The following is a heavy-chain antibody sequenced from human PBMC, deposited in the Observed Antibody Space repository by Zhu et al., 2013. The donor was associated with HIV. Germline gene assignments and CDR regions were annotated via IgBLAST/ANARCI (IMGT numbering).Heavy chain of an antibody. J-gene: IGHJ4*02. CDR2: INPNSGGT. D-gene: IGHD3-9*01. CDR1: GYTFTGYY. CDR3: ARDRGIDYDILTGYYIWPEYYFDY. Sequence: QVQLVQSGAEVKKPGASVKVSCKASGYTFTGYYMHWVRQAPGQGLEWMGWINPNSGGTNYAQKFQGRVTMTRDTSISTAYMELSRLRSDDTAVYYCARDRGIDYDILTGYYIWPEYYFDYWGQGTLVTVSS. V-gene: IGHV1-2*02.